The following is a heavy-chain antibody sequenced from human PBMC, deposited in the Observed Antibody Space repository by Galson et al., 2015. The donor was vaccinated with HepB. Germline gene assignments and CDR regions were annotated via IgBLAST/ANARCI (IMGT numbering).Heavy chain of an antibody. V-gene: IGHV3-74*01. CDR2: IDSDGSST. D-gene: IGHD1-26*01. CDR1: GFTFSSYW. J-gene: IGHJ6*02. Sequence: SLRLSCAASGFTFSSYWMHWARQAPGKGLVWVSRIDSDGSSTSYADSVKGRFTISRDNAKNTLYLQMNSLRAEDTAVYYCARWVAPHYYGMDVWGQGTTVTVSS. CDR3: ARWVAPHYYGMDV.